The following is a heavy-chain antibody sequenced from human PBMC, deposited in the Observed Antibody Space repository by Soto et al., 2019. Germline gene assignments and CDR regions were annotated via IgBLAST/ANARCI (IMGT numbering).Heavy chain of an antibody. CDR2: ISGSGGST. J-gene: IGHJ4*02. CDR3: AKDLVGSNAEYYDY. Sequence: EVQLLESGGGLVQPGGSLRLSCAASGFTFSSYAMSWVRQAPGKGMEWVAAISGSGGSTYYADSVKGRFTISRENSKNTLYLQMNSLRAEDAAVYYCAKDLVGSNAEYYDYWGQGTLVTVSS. D-gene: IGHD2-15*01. CDR1: GFTFSSYA. V-gene: IGHV3-23*01.